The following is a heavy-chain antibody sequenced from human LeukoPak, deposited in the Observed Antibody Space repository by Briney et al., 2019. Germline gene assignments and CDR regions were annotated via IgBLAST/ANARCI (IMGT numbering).Heavy chain of an antibody. CDR3: ASPQGGYSYGLSFDY. D-gene: IGHD5-18*01. Sequence: GASVKVSCKASGGTFSSYAISWVRQAPGQGLEWMGGLIPIFGTANYAQKFQGRVTITADESTSTAYMELSSLRSEDTAVYYCASPQGGYSYGLSFDYWGQGTLVTVSS. V-gene: IGHV1-69*13. CDR2: LIPIFGTA. CDR1: GGTFSSYA. J-gene: IGHJ4*02.